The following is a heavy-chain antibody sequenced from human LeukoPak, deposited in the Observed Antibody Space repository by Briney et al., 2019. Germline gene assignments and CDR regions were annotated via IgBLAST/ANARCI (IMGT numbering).Heavy chain of an antibody. V-gene: IGHV3-30*18. CDR1: GFTFSSYG. J-gene: IGHJ5*02. CDR3: AKDRRDPNNWFDP. Sequence: GGSLRLSCAASGFTFSSYGMHWVRQAPGKGLERVAVISYDGSNKYYADSVKGRFTISRDNSKNTLYLQMNSLRAEDTAVYYRAKDRRDPNNWFDPWGQGTLVTVSS. CDR2: ISYDGSNK.